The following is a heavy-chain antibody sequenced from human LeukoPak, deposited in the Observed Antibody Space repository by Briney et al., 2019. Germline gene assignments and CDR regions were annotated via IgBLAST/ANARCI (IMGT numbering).Heavy chain of an antibody. J-gene: IGHJ4*02. V-gene: IGHV4-39*01. Sequence: PSETLSLTCTVPGGSITISSYYWAWIRQPPGKGLEWIGSFYYGGTTFYNPSLKSRVTISADTSKNQFSLKVTSVTAAVTAVYYCARRVIVATLDYWGQGILVTVSS. CDR1: GGSITISSYY. D-gene: IGHD5-12*01. CDR2: FYYGGTT. CDR3: ARRVIVATLDY.